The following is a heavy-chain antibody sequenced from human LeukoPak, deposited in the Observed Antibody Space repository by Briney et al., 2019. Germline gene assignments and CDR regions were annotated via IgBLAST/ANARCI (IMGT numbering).Heavy chain of an antibody. J-gene: IGHJ6*03. V-gene: IGHV4-59*11. CDR1: GGSISSHY. Sequence: SETLSLTYTVSGGSISSHYWSWIRQPPGKGLEWIGYIYYSGSTNYNPSLKSRVTISVDTSKNQFSLKLSSVTAADTAVYYCARVGYSSSWYVGHYYMDVWGKGTTVTVSS. D-gene: IGHD6-13*01. CDR3: ARVGYSSSWYVGHYYMDV. CDR2: IYYSGST.